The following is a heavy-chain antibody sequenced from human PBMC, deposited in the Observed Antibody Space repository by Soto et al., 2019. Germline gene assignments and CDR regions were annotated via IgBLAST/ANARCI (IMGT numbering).Heavy chain of an antibody. Sequence: GGSLRLSCAASGFTFSSYAMSWARQAPGKGLVWVSAISGTGGTTYYADSAKGRFTISRDNSRNTLHLQMNSLRAEDTAIYYCAKFFVETGGSSGWPWSFHFWGQGTLVTVSS. J-gene: IGHJ4*02. V-gene: IGHV3-23*01. CDR3: AKFFVETGGSSGWPWSFHF. D-gene: IGHD6-25*01. CDR1: GFTFSSYA. CDR2: ISGTGGTT.